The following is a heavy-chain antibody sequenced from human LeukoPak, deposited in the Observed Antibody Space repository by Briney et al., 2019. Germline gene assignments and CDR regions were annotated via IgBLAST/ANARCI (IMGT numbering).Heavy chain of an antibody. D-gene: IGHD3-10*01. Sequence: GGSLRLSCAASGFTFSDYWMSWVRQAPGKGLEWVANIKYHGSDEHYVDSVRGRFTIFRDNAKNSLFLLMNSLRAEDTAVYYCARIGGSGTYWDYWGQGTLVTVSS. V-gene: IGHV3-7*01. J-gene: IGHJ4*02. CDR3: ARIGGSGTYWDY. CDR1: GFTFSDYW. CDR2: IKYHGSDE.